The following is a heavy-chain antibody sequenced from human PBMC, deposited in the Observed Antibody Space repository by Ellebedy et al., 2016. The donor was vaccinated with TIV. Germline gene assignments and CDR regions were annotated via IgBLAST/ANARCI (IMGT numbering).Heavy chain of an antibody. CDR3: AKPDRTGDDPREPPYYFDY. V-gene: IGHV3-72*01. D-gene: IGHD7-27*01. CDR2: CRNKANSYST. Sequence: GESLKISCAASGFTFSDHYMDWVRQAPGKGLEWVGRCRNKANSYSTEYAASVKGRFIISRDDSKNSVYVQMSSLKTEDTAVYYCAKPDRTGDDPREPPYYFDYWGQGTLVTVSS. CDR1: GFTFSDHY. J-gene: IGHJ4*02.